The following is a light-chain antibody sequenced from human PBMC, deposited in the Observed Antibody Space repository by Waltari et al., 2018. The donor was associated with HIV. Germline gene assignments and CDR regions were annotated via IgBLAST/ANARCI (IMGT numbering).Light chain of an antibody. J-gene: IGLJ3*02. CDR2: KDT. CDR1: PLSGQY. V-gene: IGLV3-25*03. CDR3: QSADSSGGYRV. Sequence: SYELTQPPSVSVSPGQTATITRSGDPLSGQYAYWCQQKPGQAPVAIIYKDTERPSGIPERFSGSSSGTTVTLIISEAQTEDEADYYCQSADSSGGYRVFGGGTRLSVL.